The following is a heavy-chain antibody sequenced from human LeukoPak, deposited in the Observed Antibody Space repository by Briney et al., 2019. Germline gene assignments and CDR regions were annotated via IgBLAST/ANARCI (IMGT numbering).Heavy chain of an antibody. CDR1: GGSISSSSYY. J-gene: IGHJ4*02. V-gene: IGHV4-39*07. CDR2: IYYSGST. CDR3: ARMSSGYDFDY. Sequence: SETLSLTCTVSGGSISSSSYYWGWIRQPPGKGLEWIESIYYSGSTYYNPSLKSRVTMSVDTSRNQFSLKLSSVTAADTAVYYCARMSSGYDFDYWGQGTLVTVSS. D-gene: IGHD5-12*01.